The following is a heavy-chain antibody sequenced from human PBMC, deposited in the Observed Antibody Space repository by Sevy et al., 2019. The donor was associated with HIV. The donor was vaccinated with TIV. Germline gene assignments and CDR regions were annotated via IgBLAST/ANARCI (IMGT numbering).Heavy chain of an antibody. V-gene: IGHV3-21*01. Sequence: GSLRLSCAASGFTFSSYSMNWVRQAPGKGLEWVSSISSSSSYIYYADSVKGRFTISRDNAKNSLYLQMNSLRAEDTAVYYCARGGSYDYVWGSYRRLNWFDPWGQGTLVTVSS. J-gene: IGHJ5*02. D-gene: IGHD3-16*02. CDR1: GFTFSSYS. CDR3: ARGGSYDYVWGSYRRLNWFDP. CDR2: ISSSSSYI.